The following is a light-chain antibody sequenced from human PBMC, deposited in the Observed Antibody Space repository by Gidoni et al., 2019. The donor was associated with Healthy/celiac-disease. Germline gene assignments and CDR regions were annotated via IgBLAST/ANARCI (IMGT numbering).Light chain of an antibody. CDR3: VLCMGSGISV. V-gene: IGLV8-61*01. J-gene: IGLJ3*02. CDR2: STN. Sequence: QTVVTQEPSFSVFPGGTVTPTCGLSSGSVSTSYYPSWYQQPPSQAPRTLIYSTNPRSSGVPDRVSGSIIGNKAALTSAGAQADDESDYYCVLCMGSGISVFGGGAKLTVL. CDR1: SGSVSTSYY.